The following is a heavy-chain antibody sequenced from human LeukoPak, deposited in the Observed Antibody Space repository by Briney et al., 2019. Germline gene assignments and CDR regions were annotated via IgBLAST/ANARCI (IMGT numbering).Heavy chain of an antibody. CDR1: GYTLTSYG. CDR3: ARVREYYDSSGYYFDY. Sequence: ASVKVSCKASGYTLTSYGISWVRQAPGQGLEWMGWISAYNGNTNYAQKLQGRVTMTTDTSTSTAYVELRSLRSDDTAVYYCARVREYYDSSGYYFDYWGQGTLVTVSS. V-gene: IGHV1-18*01. J-gene: IGHJ4*02. CDR2: ISAYNGNT. D-gene: IGHD3-22*01.